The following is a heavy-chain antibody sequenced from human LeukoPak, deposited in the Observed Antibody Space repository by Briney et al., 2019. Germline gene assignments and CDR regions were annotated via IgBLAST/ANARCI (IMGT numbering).Heavy chain of an antibody. CDR1: GGSISSYY. CDR3: ARGGALGYCSSTSCYGGVYYYYGMDV. D-gene: IGHD2-2*01. V-gene: IGHV4-59*01. J-gene: IGHJ6*02. Sequence: SETLSLTCTVSGGSISSYYWSWIRQPPGKGLEWIGYIYYSGSANYNPSLKSRVTISVDTSKNQFSLKLSSVTAADTAVYYCARGGALGYCSSTSCYGGVYYYYGMDVWGQGTTVTVSS. CDR2: IYYSGSA.